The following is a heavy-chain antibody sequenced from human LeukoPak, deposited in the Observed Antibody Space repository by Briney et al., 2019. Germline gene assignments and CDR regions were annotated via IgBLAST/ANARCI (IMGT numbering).Heavy chain of an antibody. V-gene: IGHV3-23*01. CDR1: GFTFSTYG. Sequence: PGGSLRLSCASSGFTFSTYGMHWVRQAPGKGLEWVSAISGSGGSTYYADSVKGRFTISRDNSKNTLYLQMNSLRAEDTAVYYCARGFERLKSGSYHPDAFDIWGQGTMVTVSS. J-gene: IGHJ3*02. CDR3: ARGFERLKSGSYHPDAFDI. D-gene: IGHD1-26*01. CDR2: ISGSGGST.